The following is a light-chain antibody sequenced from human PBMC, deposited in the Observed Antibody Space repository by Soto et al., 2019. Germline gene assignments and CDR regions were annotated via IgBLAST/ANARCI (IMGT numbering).Light chain of an antibody. J-gene: IGLJ2*01. V-gene: IGLV2-14*01. CDR2: EVT. Sequence: QSALTQPASVSGSPGQSITISCSGTSSDVGAHDFVSWYQHHPDKAPKVIIFEVTKRPSGVSDRFSGSKTGNTASPTISGLQAEDEADYYCSSYTLSKTVIFGGGTKLTVL. CDR1: SSDVGAHDF. CDR3: SSYTLSKTVI.